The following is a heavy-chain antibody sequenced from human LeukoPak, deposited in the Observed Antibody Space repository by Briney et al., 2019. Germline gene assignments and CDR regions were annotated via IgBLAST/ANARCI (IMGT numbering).Heavy chain of an antibody. Sequence: SETLSLTCTVSGGSISSSSYYWGWIRQPPGTGLEWIGSIYYSGSTYYNPSLKSRVTISVDTSKNQFSLKLSSVTAADTAVYYCARFVRGYFDYWGQGTLVTVSS. CDR3: ARFVRGYFDY. V-gene: IGHV4-39*01. CDR2: IYYSGST. J-gene: IGHJ4*02. D-gene: IGHD6-6*01. CDR1: GGSISSSSYY.